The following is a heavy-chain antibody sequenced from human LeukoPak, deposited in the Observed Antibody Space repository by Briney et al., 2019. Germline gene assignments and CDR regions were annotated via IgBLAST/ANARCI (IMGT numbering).Heavy chain of an antibody. CDR2: SYYSGST. J-gene: IGHJ4*02. Sequence: SETLSLTCTVSGGSISSYYWSWIRQPPGKGLEWIGYSYYSGSTNYNPSLKSRVTISVDTSKNQFSLKLSSVTAADTAVYHCATTYYYDSSGIHFDYWGQGTLVTVSS. CDR1: GGSISSYY. V-gene: IGHV4-59*01. CDR3: ATTYYYDSSGIHFDY. D-gene: IGHD3-22*01.